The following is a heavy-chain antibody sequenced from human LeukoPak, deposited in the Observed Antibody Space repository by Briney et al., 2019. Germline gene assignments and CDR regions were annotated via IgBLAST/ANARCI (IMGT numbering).Heavy chain of an antibody. CDR1: GYTFTGYY. D-gene: IGHD2-2*01. V-gene: IGHV1-2*02. CDR2: INPNSGGT. Sequence: GASVKVSCKASGYTFTGYYMHWVRQAPGQGLEGMGWINPNSGGTNYAQKFQGRVTMTRDTSISTAYMELSRLRSDDTAVYYCARVRRYCSSTSCYRNNWFDPWGQGTLVTVSS. CDR3: ARVRRYCSSTSCYRNNWFDP. J-gene: IGHJ5*02.